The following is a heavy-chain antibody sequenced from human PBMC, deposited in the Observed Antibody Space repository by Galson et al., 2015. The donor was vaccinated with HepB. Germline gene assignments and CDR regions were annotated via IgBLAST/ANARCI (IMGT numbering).Heavy chain of an antibody. V-gene: IGHV3-30-3*01. D-gene: IGHD3-22*01. CDR2: ISYDGSNK. CDR3: AGSGYLGTGWFDP. J-gene: IGHJ5*02. Sequence: SLRLSCAASGFTFSSYAMHWVRQAPGKGLEWVAVISYDGSNKYYADSVKGRFTISRDNSKNTLYLQMNSLRAEDTAVYYCAGSGYLGTGWFDPWGQGTLVTVSS. CDR1: GFTFSSYA.